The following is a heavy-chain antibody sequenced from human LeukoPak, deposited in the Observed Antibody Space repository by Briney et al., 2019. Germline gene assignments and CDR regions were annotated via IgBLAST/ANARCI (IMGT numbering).Heavy chain of an antibody. V-gene: IGHV1-2*02. D-gene: IGHD2-15*01. J-gene: IGHJ4*02. CDR3: ARDLVVVAASTDY. CDR2: INPNSGGT. Sequence: ASVKVSCKASGYTFTRYYMHWVRQAPGQGLEWMGWINPNSGGTNYAQKFQGRVTMTRDTSISTAYMELSRLRSDDTAVYYCARDLVVVAASTDYWGQGTLVTVSS. CDR1: GYTFTRYY.